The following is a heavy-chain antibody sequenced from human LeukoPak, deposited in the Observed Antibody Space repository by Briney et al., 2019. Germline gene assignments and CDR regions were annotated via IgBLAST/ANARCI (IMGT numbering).Heavy chain of an antibody. V-gene: IGHV4-4*02. Sequence: SETLSLTCAVSGDSINSNTWWHWVRQTPGKGLEWIGEIYHSGSTYYNPSLKSRVTISVDKSKNHFSLMLNSVTAADTAVYYCAREIPLAGAASLDYWGQGTLVAVSS. J-gene: IGHJ4*02. CDR1: GDSINSNTW. CDR3: AREIPLAGAASLDY. D-gene: IGHD6-19*01. CDR2: IYHSGST.